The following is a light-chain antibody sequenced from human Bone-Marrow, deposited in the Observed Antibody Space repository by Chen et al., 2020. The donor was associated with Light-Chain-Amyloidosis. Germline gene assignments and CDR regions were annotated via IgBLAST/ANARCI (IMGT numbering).Light chain of an antibody. V-gene: IGKV3-15*01. CDR1: QSVSTN. J-gene: IGKJ1*01. CDR3: QQCKHWPSWT. CDR2: DAS. Sequence: EVVMTQSPATLSVSPGERVTLSCRASQSVSTNLVWYQQKPGQAPRLLIYDASTRATDTPARFSGSGSGTDFTLTISGLQSEDFAVYYCQQCKHWPSWTFGQGTKVEIK.